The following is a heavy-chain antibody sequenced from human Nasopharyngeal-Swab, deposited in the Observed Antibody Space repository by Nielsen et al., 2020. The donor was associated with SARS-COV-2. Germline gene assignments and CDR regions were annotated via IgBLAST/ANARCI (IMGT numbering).Heavy chain of an antibody. D-gene: IGHD3-16*01. CDR3: ARDMDDYVWGSYFDY. V-gene: IGHV3-30*19. Sequence: GGSLRPSCAASGFTFSSYGMHWVRQAPGKGLEWVAVISYDGSNKYYADSVKGRFTISRDNSKNTLYLQINSLRAEDTAVYYCARDMDDYVWGSYFDYWGQGTLVTVSS. CDR2: ISYDGSNK. CDR1: GFTFSSYG. J-gene: IGHJ4*02.